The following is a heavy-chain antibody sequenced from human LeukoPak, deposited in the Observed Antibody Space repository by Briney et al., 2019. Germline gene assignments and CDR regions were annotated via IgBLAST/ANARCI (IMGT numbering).Heavy chain of an antibody. CDR1: GLTFSNFW. CDR3: NTDIGGTWYVYNLDY. D-gene: IGHD6-13*01. J-gene: IGHJ4*02. CDR2: IKTKAYGATA. V-gene: IGHV3-15*01. Sequence: GGSLRLSCAVSGLTFSNFWMHWVRQAPGKGLEWVGRIKTKAYGATAEYATPVRDRFTSTRDDSKNTLYLHMNSLKNEGTAMYFCNTDIGGTWYVYNLDYGGKGTLVTVSS.